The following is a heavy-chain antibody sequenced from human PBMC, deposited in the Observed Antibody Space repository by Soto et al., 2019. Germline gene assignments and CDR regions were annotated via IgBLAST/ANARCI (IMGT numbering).Heavy chain of an antibody. CDR2: ISGSGGSA. D-gene: IGHD6-19*01. V-gene: IGHV3-23*01. CDR3: VKEGSGWYSRGSFDF. Sequence: EVQLLESGGDLVQPGGSLKLCCAASGLTFSNYAMNWVRQAPGKGLEWVSVISGSGGSASYADSVKGRFTISRDNSKNTRYLQMNSLRDEDTATYYCVKEGSGWYSRGSFDFWGRGTMVTVSS. CDR1: GLTFSNYA. J-gene: IGHJ3*01.